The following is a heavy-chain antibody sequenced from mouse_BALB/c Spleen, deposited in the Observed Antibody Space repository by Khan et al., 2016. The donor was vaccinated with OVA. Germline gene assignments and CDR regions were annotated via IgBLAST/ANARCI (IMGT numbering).Heavy chain of an antibody. J-gene: IGHJ3*01. CDR3: ARERDGGGLAY. CDR2: ISNRGTTP. Sequence: EVQLLETGGGFMQPGGSLTLSCATSGFTFTDYYMYWVRQTPEKRLEWVPYISNRGTTPYYSDTVRGRFTISRDNTKNTLYLQMSRLKAEDTAMYYCARERDGGGLAYWGQGTLVTVSA. V-gene: IGHV5-12*02. CDR1: GFTFTDYY. D-gene: IGHD1-1*02.